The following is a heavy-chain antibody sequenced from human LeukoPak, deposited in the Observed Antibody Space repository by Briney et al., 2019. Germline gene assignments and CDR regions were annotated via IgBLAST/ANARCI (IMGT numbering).Heavy chain of an antibody. D-gene: IGHD5-24*01. CDR2: IKSDGSST. CDR1: GFTFSIYW. CDR3: ASQRWLHASFDY. V-gene: IGHV3-74*01. J-gene: IGHJ4*02. Sequence: GRSLRLSCAASGFTFSIYWMHWVRQAPGKGVVWVSRIKSDGSSTSYAHSVKGRFTISRDNAKNTLYLQMNSLRAEGTAVYYWASQRWLHASFDYWGQGSLANVSS.